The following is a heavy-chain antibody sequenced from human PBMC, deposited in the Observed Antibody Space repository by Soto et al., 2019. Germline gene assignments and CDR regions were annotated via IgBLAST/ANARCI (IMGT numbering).Heavy chain of an antibody. D-gene: IGHD1-26*01. V-gene: IGHV4-59*08. CDR1: GCSISSYY. Sequence: QVQLQESGPGLVKPSETLSLTCTVSGCSISSYYWSWIRQPPGKGLEWIGYIYYSGSTNYNPSLKRRVTISVDTSKTHFSLKLSSVTAADTAVYYCARRWGVVFDIWGQGTMVTVSS. CDR3: ARRWGVVFDI. J-gene: IGHJ3*02. CDR2: IYYSGST.